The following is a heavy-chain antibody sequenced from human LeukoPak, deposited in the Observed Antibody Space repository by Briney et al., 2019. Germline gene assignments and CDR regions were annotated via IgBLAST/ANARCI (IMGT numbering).Heavy chain of an antibody. J-gene: IGHJ3*02. CDR3: ATSTSFGAFDI. D-gene: IGHD3-16*01. V-gene: IGHV1-2*02. CDR2: INPNTGGP. Sequence: ASVKVSCKASGYTFTDYFIHWVRQAPGQGLEYMGWINPNTGGPNYVQKFQGRVTMTRDKSITTAYMEVSRLTSDDTAVFFCATSTSFGAFDIWGQGTVVTVSS. CDR1: GYTFTDYF.